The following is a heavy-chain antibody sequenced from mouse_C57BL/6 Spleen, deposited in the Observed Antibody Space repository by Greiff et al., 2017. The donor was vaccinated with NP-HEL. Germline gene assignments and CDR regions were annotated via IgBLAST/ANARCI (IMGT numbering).Heavy chain of an antibody. CDR2: IDPEDGET. CDR3: ASGYGSSQAY. CDR1: GFTINDYY. D-gene: IGHD1-1*01. Sequence: DVKLQESGAELVKPGASVKLSCTASGFTINDYYMHWVKQRTEQGLEWIGRIDPEDGETKYAPKFQGKATITADTSSNTAYLQLSSLTSEDNAVYYCASGYGSSQAYWGQGTLVTVSA. J-gene: IGHJ3*01. V-gene: IGHV14-2*01.